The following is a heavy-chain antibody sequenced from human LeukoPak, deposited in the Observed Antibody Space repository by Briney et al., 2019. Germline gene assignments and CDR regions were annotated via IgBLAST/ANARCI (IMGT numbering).Heavy chain of an antibody. CDR3: TRDWSPSVRAFDV. Sequence: GGPLRLSCAASGFTFSSDHMIWVRQAPGKGLEWVAFLSFDSSIIQYAASVRGRFTISRDNAKKTLYLQMNTLRAEDTAVYYCTRDWSPSVRAFDVWGQGTMVTASS. V-gene: IGHV3-21*01. J-gene: IGHJ3*01. CDR1: GFTFSSDH. D-gene: IGHD3-10*01. CDR2: LSFDSSII.